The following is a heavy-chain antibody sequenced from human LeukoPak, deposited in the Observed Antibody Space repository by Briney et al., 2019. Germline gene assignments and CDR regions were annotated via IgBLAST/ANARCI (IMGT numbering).Heavy chain of an antibody. CDR2: ISGSGGST. Sequence: GGSLRLSCAASAFSLNAYNMSWVRQAPGKGLEWVSAISGSGGSTYYADSVKGRFTISRDNSKNTLYLQMNSLRAEDTAVYYCAKAKRAVVTATNYGMDVWGQGTTVTVSS. D-gene: IGHD2-21*02. CDR3: AKAKRAVVTATNYGMDV. J-gene: IGHJ6*02. V-gene: IGHV3-23*01. CDR1: AFSLNAYN.